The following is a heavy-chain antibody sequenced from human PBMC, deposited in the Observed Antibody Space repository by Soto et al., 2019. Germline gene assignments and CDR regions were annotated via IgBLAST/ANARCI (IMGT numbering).Heavy chain of an antibody. Sequence: QVQLVQSGAEVKKPGASVKVSCKASGYTFTGYYMHWVRQARGQGLEWMGWINPNSGGTNYAQKFQGWVTMTRDTSISTAYMELSRLRSDDTAVYYCARGYSGYDSIPRGSIFLDYWGQGTLVTVSS. CDR3: ARGYSGYDSIPRGSIFLDY. CDR2: INPNSGGT. J-gene: IGHJ4*02. V-gene: IGHV1-2*04. CDR1: GYTFTGYY. D-gene: IGHD5-12*01.